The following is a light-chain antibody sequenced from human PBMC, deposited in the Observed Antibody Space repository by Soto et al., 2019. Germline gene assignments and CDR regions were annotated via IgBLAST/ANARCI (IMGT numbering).Light chain of an antibody. CDR3: SSFTSSITYV. V-gene: IGLV2-14*01. CDR1: SSDVGGYNS. CDR2: DVT. Sequence: QSVLTQPASVAGSPGQSITISCTGTSSDVGGYNSVSWYRQDPGKAPKLMIYDVTNRPSGVSNRFSGSKSGNTASLTISGLQAEDEADYYCSSFTSSITYVFGTGTKDTVL. J-gene: IGLJ1*01.